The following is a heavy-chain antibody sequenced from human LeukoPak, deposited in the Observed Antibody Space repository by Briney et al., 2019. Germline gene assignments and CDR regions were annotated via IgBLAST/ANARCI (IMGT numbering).Heavy chain of an antibody. CDR2: IYYSGST. J-gene: IGHJ5*02. CDR3: ARASAPYSSSWSP. D-gene: IGHD6-13*01. Sequence: PSETLSLTCTVSGGSISSGDYYWSWIRQPPGKGLEWIGYIYYSGSTYYNPSLKSRVTISVDTSKNQFSLKLSSVTAADTAVYYCARASAPYSSSWSPWGQGTLVTVSS. V-gene: IGHV4-30-4*02. CDR1: GGSISSGDYY.